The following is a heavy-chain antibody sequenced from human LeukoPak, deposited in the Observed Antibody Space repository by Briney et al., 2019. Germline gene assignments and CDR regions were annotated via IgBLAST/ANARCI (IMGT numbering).Heavy chain of an antibody. CDR1: GFTFDDYA. CDR2: ISWNSGSI. J-gene: IGHJ6*02. Sequence: PGGSLRLSCAASGFTFDDYAMHWVRQAPGKGLEWVSGISWNSGSIGYADSVKGRFTISRDNAKNSLYLQMNSLRAEDTAVYYCARPLLWFGEPSGMDVWGQGTTVTVSS. D-gene: IGHD3-10*01. CDR3: ARPLLWFGEPSGMDV. V-gene: IGHV3-9*01.